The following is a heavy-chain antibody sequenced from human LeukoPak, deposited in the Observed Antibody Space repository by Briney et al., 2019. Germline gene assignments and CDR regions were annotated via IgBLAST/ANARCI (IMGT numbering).Heavy chain of an antibody. CDR2: INPSGGST. V-gene: IGHV1-46*01. Sequence: GASVKASCKASGYTFTSYYMHWVRQAPGQGLEWMGIINPSGGSTSYAQKFQGRVTLTRDTSTSTVYMELNSLRSEDTAVYSCARDGTTVNTGPHYWGQGTLVTVSS. CDR3: ARDGTTVNTGPHY. D-gene: IGHD4-11*01. CDR1: GYTFTSYY. J-gene: IGHJ4*02.